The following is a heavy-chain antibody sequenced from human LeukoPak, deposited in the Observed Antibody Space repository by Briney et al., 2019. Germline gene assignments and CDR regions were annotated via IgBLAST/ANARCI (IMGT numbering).Heavy chain of an antibody. V-gene: IGHV3-30*02. CDR1: GFTFSSYG. D-gene: IGHD3-22*01. CDR3: AKGGGSGYYVAY. J-gene: IGHJ4*02. Sequence: GGSLRLPCAASGFTFSSYGMHWVRQAPGKGLEWGAFIRYDGSNKYYADSVKGRFTISRDNSKNTLYLQMNSLRAEDTAVYYCAKGGGSGYYVAYWGQGTLVTVSS. CDR2: IRYDGSNK.